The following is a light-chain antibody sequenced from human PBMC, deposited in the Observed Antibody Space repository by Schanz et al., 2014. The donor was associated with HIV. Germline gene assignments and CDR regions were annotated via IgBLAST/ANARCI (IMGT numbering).Light chain of an antibody. Sequence: QSVLTQPPSASATPGQRITIFCSGIRSDIGGRSVDWYRQRPGTAPKLLIHNNDQRPSGVPDRYSGSKSDTSASLAITGLQAEDEADYYCAAWDVLLNGPVFGGGTQLTVL. V-gene: IGLV1-44*01. J-gene: IGLJ7*01. CDR2: NND. CDR3: AAWDVLLNGPV. CDR1: RSDIGGRS.